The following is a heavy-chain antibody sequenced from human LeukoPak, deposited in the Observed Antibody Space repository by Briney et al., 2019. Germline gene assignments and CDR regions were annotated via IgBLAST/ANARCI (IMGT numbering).Heavy chain of an antibody. J-gene: IGHJ4*02. CDR2: ISGSGGST. Sequence: GGSLRLSCAASGFTFSSYAMSWVRQAPGKGLEWVSAISGSGGSTYYADSVKGRFTISRDNSKNTLYLQMNSLRAEDAAVYYCAKGITMIVVAPDYWGQGTLVTVSS. CDR3: AKGITMIVVAPDY. CDR1: GFTFSSYA. D-gene: IGHD3-22*01. V-gene: IGHV3-23*01.